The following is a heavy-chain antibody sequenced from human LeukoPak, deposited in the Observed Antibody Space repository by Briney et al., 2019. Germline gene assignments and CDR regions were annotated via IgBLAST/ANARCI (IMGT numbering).Heavy chain of an antibody. D-gene: IGHD3-22*01. CDR1: GFTFNNNG. J-gene: IGHJ5*02. Sequence: PGGSLRLSCAASGFTFNNNGLIWVRQAPGKGLEWVAAISNDGGGTMYAAFVEGRFTIPRDKSKNTLFLQMNSLRAEDTALYYCAKGSSGYFADLWGQGTLVTVSS. V-gene: IGHV3-23*01. CDR3: AKGSSGYFADL. CDR2: ISNDGGGT.